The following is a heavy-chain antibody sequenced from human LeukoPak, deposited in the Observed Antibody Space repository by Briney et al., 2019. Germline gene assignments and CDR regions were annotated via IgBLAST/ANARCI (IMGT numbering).Heavy chain of an antibody. J-gene: IGHJ5*02. Sequence: SETLSLTCALYGGPLSGYYWRWIRQPPGKGLEWIGAINHSGSTNYNPSLKSRVTISVDTSKNQYSLKLSSVTAADTAVYYCARGRGRYRSSSWYSFSWFDPWGQGTLVTVSS. CDR3: ARGRGRYRSSSWYSFSWFDP. V-gene: IGHV4-34*01. CDR2: INHSGST. CDR1: GGPLSGYY. D-gene: IGHD6-13*01.